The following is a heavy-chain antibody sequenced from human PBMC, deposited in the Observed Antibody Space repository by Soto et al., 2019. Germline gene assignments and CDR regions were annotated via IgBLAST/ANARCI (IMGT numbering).Heavy chain of an antibody. Sequence: ASVKLSRKASGYTYTSYRISRVRQAPGQGLEWMGWISAYNGNTKYSQKFQGRVTITRDTSASTTYMELSSLRSEDTAVHSCAGISSDHYVMEVWGKGYTDT. V-gene: IGHV1-18*01. CDR2: ISAYNGNT. D-gene: IGHD1-20*01. J-gene: IGHJ6*04. CDR3: AGISSDHYVMEV. CDR1: GYTYTSYR.